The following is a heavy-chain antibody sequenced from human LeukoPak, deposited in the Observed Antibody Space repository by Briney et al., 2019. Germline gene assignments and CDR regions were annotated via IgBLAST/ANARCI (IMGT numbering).Heavy chain of an antibody. CDR2: ISSGPTYI. Sequence: GGSLRLSCAASGFTFSSYNMNWVRQAPGKGLEWVSSISSGPTYIYYADSVKGRFTISRDNSKNTLYLQVDSLRAEDTALYYCAKHGRFTGGNSEIDYWGRGILVTVS. J-gene: IGHJ4*02. D-gene: IGHD4-23*01. V-gene: IGHV3-21*04. CDR1: GFTFSSYN. CDR3: AKHGRFTGGNSEIDY.